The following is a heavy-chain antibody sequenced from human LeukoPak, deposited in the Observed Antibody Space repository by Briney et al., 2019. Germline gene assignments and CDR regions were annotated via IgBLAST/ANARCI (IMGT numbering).Heavy chain of an antibody. D-gene: IGHD1-26*01. V-gene: IGHV7-4-1*02. CDR2: INTNTGNP. Sequence: ASVTVSCKASGYIFTSYTMNWVRQAPGQGLEWMGWINTNTGNPTYAQGFTGRFVFFLDTSVSTAYLQISSLKAEDTAVYYCARDGWERRYYYGMDVWGQGTTVTVSS. CDR3: ARDGWERRYYYGMDV. J-gene: IGHJ6*02. CDR1: GYIFTSYT.